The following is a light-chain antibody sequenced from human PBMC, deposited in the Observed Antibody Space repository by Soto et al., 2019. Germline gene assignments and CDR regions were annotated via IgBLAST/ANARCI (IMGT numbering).Light chain of an antibody. CDR1: QRLSASD. V-gene: IGKV3-20*01. CDR3: QQYGRSPSWA. CDR2: GVS. J-gene: IGKJ1*01. Sequence: EIVLTQSPGTLSLSPGQRATLSCRASQRLSASDIAWYQQKPGQAPKFLIYGVSSRATGIPDRFSGIGSETDFTLIISRLEPEDFAVYYCQQYGRSPSWAFGQGTKVDIK.